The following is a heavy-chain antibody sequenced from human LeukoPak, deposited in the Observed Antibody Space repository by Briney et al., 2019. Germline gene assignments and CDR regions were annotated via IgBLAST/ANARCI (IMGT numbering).Heavy chain of an antibody. CDR3: AKSGGNSYYFDY. D-gene: IGHD4-23*01. CDR2: ISGSGGST. J-gene: IGHJ4*02. CDR1: GFTLSSYA. Sequence: GGSLRLSCAASGFTLSSYAMSWVRQAPGKGLEWVSAISGSGGSTYYADSVKGRFTISRDNSKNTLYLQMNSLRAEDTAVYYCAKSGGNSYYFDYWGQGTLVTVSS. V-gene: IGHV3-23*01.